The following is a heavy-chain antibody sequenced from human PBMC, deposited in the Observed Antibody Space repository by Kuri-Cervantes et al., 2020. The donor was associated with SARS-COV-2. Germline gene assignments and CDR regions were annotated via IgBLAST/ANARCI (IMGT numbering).Heavy chain of an antibody. CDR3: ARDCSSPYKYYYYYYMDV. J-gene: IGHJ6*03. CDR1: GFTFSSYS. CDR2: ISSTSSYI. Sequence: GESLKISCAASGFTFSSYSMNWVRQAPGKGLEWVSSISSTSSYIYYADSVKGRFTISRDNAKNSLCLQMNSLRAEDTAVYYCARDCSSPYKYYYYYYMDVWGEGTTVTVSS. V-gene: IGHV3-21*01. D-gene: IGHD6-13*01.